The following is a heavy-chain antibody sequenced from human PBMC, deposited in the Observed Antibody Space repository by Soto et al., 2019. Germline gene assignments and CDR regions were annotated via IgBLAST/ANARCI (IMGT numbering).Heavy chain of an antibody. D-gene: IGHD1-20*01. CDR1: GASISGSYYY. Sequence: XGTLSLTCAVSGASISGSYYYWAWLRQSPGKGPEWIGSVFYTGFTSYNPSLESRVSVSVDTSKSQFSLKLSAVTAADTAVYYCATSQKGYNWNYFDHWGQGALVTVSS. CDR3: ATSQKGYNWNYFDH. J-gene: IGHJ4*02. CDR2: VFYTGFT. V-gene: IGHV4-39*01.